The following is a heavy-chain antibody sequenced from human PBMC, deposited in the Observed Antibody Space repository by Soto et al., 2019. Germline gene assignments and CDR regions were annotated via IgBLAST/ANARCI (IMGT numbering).Heavy chain of an antibody. CDR2: MNPNSGNT. V-gene: IGHV1-8*01. D-gene: IGHD1-1*01. J-gene: IGHJ3*02. Sequence: GASVKVSCKASGYTFTSYDINWVRQATGQGLEWMGKMNPNSGNTGYAQKFQGRVTMTRNTSTSTVYMELSSLRSEDTAVYYCATSTPYNWNDYAFDIWGQGTMVTVSS. CDR3: ATSTPYNWNDYAFDI. CDR1: GYTFTSYD.